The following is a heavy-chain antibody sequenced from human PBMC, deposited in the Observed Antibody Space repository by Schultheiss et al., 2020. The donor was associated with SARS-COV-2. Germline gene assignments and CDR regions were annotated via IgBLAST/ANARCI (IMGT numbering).Heavy chain of an antibody. V-gene: IGHV4-59*08. J-gene: IGHJ5*02. Sequence: SETLSLTCTVSGGSISSYYWSWIRQPPGKGLEWIGYIYYSGSTNYNPSLKSRVTISVDTSKNQFSLKLSSVTAADTAVYYCARQKSMAGKRWFDPWGQGTLVTVSS. CDR2: IYYSGST. CDR3: ARQKSMAGKRWFDP. CDR1: GGSISSYY. D-gene: IGHD6-19*01.